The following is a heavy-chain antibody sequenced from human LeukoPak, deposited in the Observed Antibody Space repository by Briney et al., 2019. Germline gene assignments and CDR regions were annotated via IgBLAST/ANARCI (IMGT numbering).Heavy chain of an antibody. J-gene: IGHJ4*02. Sequence: GGSLRLSCAASGFTFSSYSMNWVRQAPGKGLEWVSYISSSSSTIYYADSVKGRFTISRDNAKNSLYLQMNSLRAEDTAVYYCARGRRDYVWGSYRYFDYWGQGTLVTVSS. CDR3: ARGRRDYVWGSYRYFDY. V-gene: IGHV3-48*04. D-gene: IGHD3-16*02. CDR2: ISSSSSTI. CDR1: GFTFSSYS.